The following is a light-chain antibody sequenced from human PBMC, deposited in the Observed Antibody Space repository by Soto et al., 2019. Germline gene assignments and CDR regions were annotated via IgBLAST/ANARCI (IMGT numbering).Light chain of an antibody. CDR3: QQFDDLSLT. CDR1: HDIKKY. J-gene: IGKJ4*01. V-gene: IGKV1-33*01. CDR2: DAS. Sequence: GDRVTITCQASHDIKKYLNWYQQKAHKVPKLLIHDASTLATGVPSRFTGSGSGTDFTLTINSLQPEDVATYYCQQFDDLSLTFGGGTKVDIK.